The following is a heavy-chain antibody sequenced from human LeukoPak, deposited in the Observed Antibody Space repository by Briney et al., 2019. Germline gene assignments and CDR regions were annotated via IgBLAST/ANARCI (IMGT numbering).Heavy chain of an antibody. J-gene: IGHJ4*02. D-gene: IGHD2-8*02. V-gene: IGHV3-23*01. CDR1: GFTFSSYA. Sequence: GGSLRLSCAASGFTFSSYAMNWVRQAPGKGLEWVSAISGSSDSTYYADSVKGRFTISRDNSKDTLYLQMNSLSAEDTAVYYCAKDRTDRGYWGQGTLVTVSS. CDR3: AKDRTDRGY. CDR2: ISGSSDST.